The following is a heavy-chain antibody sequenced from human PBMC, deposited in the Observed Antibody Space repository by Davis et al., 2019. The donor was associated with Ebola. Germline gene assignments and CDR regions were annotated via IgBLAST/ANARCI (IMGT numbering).Heavy chain of an antibody. V-gene: IGHV1-8*01. J-gene: IGHJ6*02. CDR1: GYTLTSYD. Sequence: AASVKVSCKASGYTLTSYDINWVRQATGQGLEWMGWMNPNSGNTGYAQKFQGRVTMTRNTSISTAYMELSSLRSEDTAVYYCAREKQLPGYYYYGMDVWGQGTTVTVSS. CDR3: AREKQLPGYYYYGMDV. CDR2: MNPNSGNT. D-gene: IGHD6-6*01.